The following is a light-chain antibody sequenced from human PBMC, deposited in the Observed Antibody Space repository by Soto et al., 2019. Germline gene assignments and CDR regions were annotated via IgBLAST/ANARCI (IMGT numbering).Light chain of an antibody. CDR1: QSVGTF. CDR2: NAS. CDR3: QQYNTWPLT. V-gene: IGKV3-11*01. Sequence: EIVLTQSPATLSLSPGERATLSCRASQSVGTFLVWYQHKPGQAPRLLIYNASNRATGIPARFSGSGSGTDFTLTISSLQSGDFAIYYCQQYNTWPLTFGGGTKVDIK. J-gene: IGKJ4*01.